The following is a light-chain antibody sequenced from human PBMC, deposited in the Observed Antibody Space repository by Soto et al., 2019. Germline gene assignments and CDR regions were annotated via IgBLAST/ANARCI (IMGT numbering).Light chain of an antibody. V-gene: IGLV2-23*01. CDR2: EGT. Sequence: QSVLTQPASVSGSPGQSITISCSGTTSDVGGYNLVSWYQQQTAKAPKLLSYEGTQRPSGVSSRFSGSKSGNTASLTISGLQAEDEADYYCCSYASSSSYVFGTGTKVTVL. J-gene: IGLJ1*01. CDR1: TSDVGGYNL. CDR3: CSYASSSSYV.